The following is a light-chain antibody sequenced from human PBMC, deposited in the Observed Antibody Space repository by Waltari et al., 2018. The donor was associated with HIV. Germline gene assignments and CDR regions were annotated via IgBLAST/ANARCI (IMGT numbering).Light chain of an antibody. V-gene: IGLV2-23*02. J-gene: IGLJ2*01. CDR3: CSYAGSSTYVV. CDR1: SSDVGSYNV. CDR2: EVS. Sequence: QSALTQPASVSGSPGQSITISCTGTSSDVGSYNVVSWYQQHPGKAPKLMIYEVSKRPSGVSNRFSGYKSGNTASLTIAGLQAEDEADYHCCSYAGSSTYVVFGGGTKLTVL.